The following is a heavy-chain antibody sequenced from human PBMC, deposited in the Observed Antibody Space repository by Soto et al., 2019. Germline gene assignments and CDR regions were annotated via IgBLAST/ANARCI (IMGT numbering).Heavy chain of an antibody. CDR2: IYHSGST. CDR1: GGSISSSNW. Sequence: SETLSLTCAVCGGSISSSNWGSWVSQPPGKGLEWIGEIYHSGSTNYNPSLKSRVTISVDKSKNQFSLKLSSVTAADTAVYYCARDPVAGRFDYWGQGTLVTVSS. CDR3: ARDPVAGRFDY. V-gene: IGHV4-4*02. D-gene: IGHD6-19*01. J-gene: IGHJ4*02.